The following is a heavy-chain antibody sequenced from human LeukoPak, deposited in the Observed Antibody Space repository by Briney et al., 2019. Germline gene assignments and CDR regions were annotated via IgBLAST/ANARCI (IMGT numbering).Heavy chain of an antibody. D-gene: IGHD2-15*01. CDR3: AREVCSGGSCYVLFDN. CDR2: IIPIFGTA. CDR1: GGTFSSYA. J-gene: IGHJ4*02. Sequence: ASVKVSCKASGGTFSSYAISWVRQAPGQGLEWMGGIIPIFGTANYAQKFQGRVTITADESTSTAYMELSSLRSEDTAVYYCAREVCSGGSCYVLFDNWGQGTLVTVSS. V-gene: IGHV1-69*13.